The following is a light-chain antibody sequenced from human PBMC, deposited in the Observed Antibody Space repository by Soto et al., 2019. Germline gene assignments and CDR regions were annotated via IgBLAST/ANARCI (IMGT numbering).Light chain of an antibody. V-gene: IGKV3-20*01. CDR3: QQYTTSPFT. CDR2: GAS. CDR1: QSVGSNY. Sequence: EIVLPQSPGTLSLSPGERATLYCRASQSVGSNYLAWYQQKPGQAPRVLIYGASSSATGIPDRFSGSGSGADFTLTISRLEPEAFAVYYCQQYTTSPFTFGPGTKVDIK. J-gene: IGKJ3*01.